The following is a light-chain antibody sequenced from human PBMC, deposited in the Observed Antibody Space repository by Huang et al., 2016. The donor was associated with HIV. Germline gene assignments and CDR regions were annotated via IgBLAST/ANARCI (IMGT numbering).Light chain of an antibody. CDR1: QSVRSSY. J-gene: IGKJ2*01. Sequence: IVLTQSPGTLSLSPGERATLSCRARQSVRSSYFAWYQQKPGQTPRLLIYGAYNRAGGIPIRFSGSQSGTDFTLAISSLEPEDFGVYYCQQYGSSPRTFGQGTKLEIK. CDR2: GAY. CDR3: QQYGSSPRT. V-gene: IGKV3-20*01.